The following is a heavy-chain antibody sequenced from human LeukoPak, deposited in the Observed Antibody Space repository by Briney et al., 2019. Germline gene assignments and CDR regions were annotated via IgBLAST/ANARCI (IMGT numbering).Heavy chain of an antibody. CDR3: AKVSESNYDILTGYYTPYYFDY. CDR1: GFTLSAYG. D-gene: IGHD3-9*01. V-gene: IGHV3-23*01. Sequence: GGSLRLSCAASGFTLSAYGMHWVRQAPGKGLEWVSGISDSGGSTFYADSVKGRFTISRDNSKNILYLQMNSLRADDTAVYYCAKVSESNYDILTGYYTPYYFDYWGQGTLVTVSS. CDR2: ISDSGGST. J-gene: IGHJ4*02.